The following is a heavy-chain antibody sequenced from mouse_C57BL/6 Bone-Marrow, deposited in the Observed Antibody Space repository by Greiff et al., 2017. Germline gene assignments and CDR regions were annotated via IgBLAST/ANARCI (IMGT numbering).Heavy chain of an antibody. V-gene: IGHV5-4*01. CDR1: GFTFSSYA. CDR2: ISDGGSYT. Sequence: EVKLVESGGGLVKPGGSLKLSCAASGFTFSSYAMSWVRQTPEKRLEWVATISDGGSYTYYPDNVKGRFTISRDNAKNNLYLQMSHLKSEDTAMYYCARDRLGSYYFDYWGQGTTLTVSS. J-gene: IGHJ2*01. CDR3: ARDRLGSYYFDY. D-gene: IGHD4-1*01.